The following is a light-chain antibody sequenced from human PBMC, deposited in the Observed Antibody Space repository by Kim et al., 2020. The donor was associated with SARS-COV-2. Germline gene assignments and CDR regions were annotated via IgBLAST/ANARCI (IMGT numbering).Light chain of an antibody. Sequence: ALGQTVRITGQGDSLSDYSATWYQQKPGQAPILFIYGQNNRPSGIPDRFSGSTSGNTAALTITGAQAEDEAAYYCHSRDSSGHHVVFGGGTQLTVL. J-gene: IGLJ3*02. V-gene: IGLV3-19*01. CDR1: SLSDYS. CDR2: GQN. CDR3: HSRDSSGHHVV.